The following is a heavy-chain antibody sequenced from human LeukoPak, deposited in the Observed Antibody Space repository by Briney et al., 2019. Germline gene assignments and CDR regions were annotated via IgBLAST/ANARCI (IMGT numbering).Heavy chain of an antibody. CDR1: GFTFSSDS. J-gene: IGHJ6*03. CDR3: ASIVVVPAATTHYYMDV. V-gene: IGHV3-21*01. Sequence: GGSLRLSCAASGFTFSSDSMNWVRQAPGKGLEWVSSISSSSSYIYYADSVKGRFTISRDNAKNSLYLQMNSLRAEDTAVYYCASIVVVPAATTHYYMDVWGKGTTVTVSS. D-gene: IGHD2-2*01. CDR2: ISSSSSYI.